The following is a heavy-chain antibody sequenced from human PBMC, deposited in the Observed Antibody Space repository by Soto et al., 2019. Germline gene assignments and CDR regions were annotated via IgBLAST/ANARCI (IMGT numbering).Heavy chain of an antibody. V-gene: IGHV1-8*02. CDR3: ARMESFGSLNWFDP. CDR2: MNPGSGDT. J-gene: IGHJ5*02. D-gene: IGHD5-18*01. Sequence: SVKVSCEASGYTFTNNDVSWVRQATGQGLEWMGWMNPGSGDTGYAQKFQGRVTMTRDISIATAYMELNSLTSEDTAIYYCARMESFGSLNWFDPWGQGTLVTVSS. CDR1: GYTFTNND.